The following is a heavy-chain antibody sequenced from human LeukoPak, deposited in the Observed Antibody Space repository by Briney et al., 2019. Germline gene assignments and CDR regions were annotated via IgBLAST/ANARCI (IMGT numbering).Heavy chain of an antibody. CDR3: VKDIQLST. D-gene: IGHD5-24*01. V-gene: IGHV3-23*01. J-gene: IGHJ3*01. Sequence: QPGGSLRLSFAASGXNFITAAMTWVRQAPGKGLEWVSLIGSSGGSTYYADSVKGRFTISRDNSNHTLSLQMNSLRVEDTAIYYCVKDIQLSTWGLGTMVTVSS. CDR1: GXNFITAA. CDR2: IGSSGGST.